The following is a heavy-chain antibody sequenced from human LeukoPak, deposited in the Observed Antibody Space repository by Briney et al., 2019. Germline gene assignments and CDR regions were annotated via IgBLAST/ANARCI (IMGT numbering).Heavy chain of an antibody. CDR3: ARDSIRAYYGSGSYYYYYYGMDV. CDR1: GGSFSGYY. D-gene: IGHD3-10*01. V-gene: IGHV4-59*01. J-gene: IGHJ6*02. CDR2: IYYSGST. Sequence: SETLSLTCAVYGGSFSGYYWSWIRQPPGKGLEWIGYIYYSGSTNYNPSLKSRVTISVDTSKNQFSLKLSSVTAADTAVYYCARDSIRAYYGSGSYYYYYYGMDVWGQGTTVTVSS.